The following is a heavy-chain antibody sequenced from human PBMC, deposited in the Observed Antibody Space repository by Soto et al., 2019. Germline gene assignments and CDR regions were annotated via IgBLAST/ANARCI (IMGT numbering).Heavy chain of an antibody. Sequence: QITLKESGPTLVKPTQTLTLTCTFSGFSLSTSGVGVGWIRQPPGKALEWLALIYWDDDKRYSPSLKSRLTITKDTSKNQVVLTMTNMDPVDTATYYCAHRQEYSSAKVGFVFDYWGQGTLVTVSS. CDR3: AHRQEYSSAKVGFVFDY. D-gene: IGHD6-19*01. V-gene: IGHV2-5*02. CDR2: IYWDDDK. CDR1: GFSLSTSGVG. J-gene: IGHJ4*02.